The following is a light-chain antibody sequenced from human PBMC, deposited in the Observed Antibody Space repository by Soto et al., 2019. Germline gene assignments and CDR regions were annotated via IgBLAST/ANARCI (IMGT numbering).Light chain of an antibody. CDR2: DAS. CDR3: QQRSNWPSGT. V-gene: IGKV3-11*01. Sequence: EIVLTQSPATLSLSPGERATLSCRASQSVSSYLAWYQQKPGQAPRLLIYDASNRATGIPARFSGSGSGTDFTLTISSLEPEDFAVYYCQQRSNWPSGTFGQGTKVEIQ. J-gene: IGKJ1*01. CDR1: QSVSSY.